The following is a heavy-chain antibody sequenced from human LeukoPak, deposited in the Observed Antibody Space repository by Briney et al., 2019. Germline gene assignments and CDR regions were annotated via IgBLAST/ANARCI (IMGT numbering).Heavy chain of an antibody. CDR2: IYTSGST. Sequence: PSETLSLTCTVSGGSISSYYWSWIRQPPGQGLDRIGYIYTSGSTNYNPSLKSRVTISVDTSKNQFSLKLSSVTAADTAVYYCARLRRDVGGKSRLPPYMDVWGKGTTVTVSS. CDR1: GGSISSYY. CDR3: ARLRRDVGGKSRLPPYMDV. J-gene: IGHJ6*03. V-gene: IGHV4-4*09. D-gene: IGHD3-10*02.